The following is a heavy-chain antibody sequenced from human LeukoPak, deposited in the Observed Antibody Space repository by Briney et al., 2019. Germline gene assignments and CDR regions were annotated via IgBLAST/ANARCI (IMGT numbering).Heavy chain of an antibody. V-gene: IGHV3-49*04. Sequence: PGGSLRLSCVASGFTFTIYGMSWVRPALGKGLEWGGFIRIEAYGGTPEYAASVKGRFTISRDDSKSIAYLQMNSLKTEDTAVYYCTRDQTPYYWGQGTLVTVSS. CDR1: GFTFTIYG. CDR3: TRDQTPYY. J-gene: IGHJ4*02. CDR2: IRIEAYGGTP.